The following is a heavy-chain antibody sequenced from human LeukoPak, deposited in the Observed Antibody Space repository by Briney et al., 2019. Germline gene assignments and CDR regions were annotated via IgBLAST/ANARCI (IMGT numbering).Heavy chain of an antibody. Sequence: GASVKVSCKASGGTFSSYAISWVRQAPGQGLEWMGGIIPIFGTANYAQKFQGRVTITTDESTSTAYMELSSLRSEDTAVYYCATTSFGYSSPVGAFDIWGQGTMVTVSS. CDR3: ATTSFGYSSPVGAFDI. V-gene: IGHV1-69*05. CDR1: GGTFSSYA. CDR2: IIPIFGTA. D-gene: IGHD6-13*01. J-gene: IGHJ3*02.